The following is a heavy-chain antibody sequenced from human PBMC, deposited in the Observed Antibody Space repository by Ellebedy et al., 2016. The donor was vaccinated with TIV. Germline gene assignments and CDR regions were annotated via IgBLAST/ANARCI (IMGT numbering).Heavy chain of an antibody. CDR2: INQDGSDK. CDR3: ATDGSYGDYRSPTHAFVM. D-gene: IGHD3-16*01. CDR1: RFSFSAYW. Sequence: GGSLRLSCAASRFSFSAYWMSWVRQPPGKGLEWVANINQDGSDKYYVDSVKGRFTISRDNAQNSLYLQMNSLRGEDTAVYYCATDGSYGDYRSPTHAFVMWGRGTLVTVSS. V-gene: IGHV3-7*01. J-gene: IGHJ3*02.